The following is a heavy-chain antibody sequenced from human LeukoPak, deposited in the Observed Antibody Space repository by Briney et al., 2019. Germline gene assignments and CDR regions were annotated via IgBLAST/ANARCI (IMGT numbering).Heavy chain of an antibody. D-gene: IGHD3-16*01. CDR1: GFTVSSNY. CDR2: IYSDGTI. V-gene: IGHV3-66*01. J-gene: IGHJ4*02. Sequence: PGESLRLSCAASGFTVSSNYVSLVRQVPGKGLEWFSVIYSDGTISYADSVKGRFTISRDNSENTLYLQMNSLRVEDTAVYYCAREVGGGASGQWGQGTLVTVSS. CDR3: AREVGGGASGQ.